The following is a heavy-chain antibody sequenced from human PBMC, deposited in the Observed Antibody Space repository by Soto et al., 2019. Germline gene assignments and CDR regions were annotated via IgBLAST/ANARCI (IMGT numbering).Heavy chain of an antibody. CDR1: GGSISSYY. V-gene: IGHV4-59*01. CDR3: ARGEYCSGGSCYDFDY. D-gene: IGHD2-15*01. J-gene: IGHJ4*02. Sequence: SETLSLTCTVSGGSISSYYWSWIRQPPGKGLEWIGYIYYSGSTNYNPSLKSRVTISVDTSKNQFSLKLSSVTAADTAVYYCARGEYCSGGSCYDFDYWGQGTLVTVSS. CDR2: IYYSGST.